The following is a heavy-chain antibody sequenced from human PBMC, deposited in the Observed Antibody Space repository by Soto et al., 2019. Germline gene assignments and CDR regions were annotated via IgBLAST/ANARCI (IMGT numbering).Heavy chain of an antibody. Sequence: PSETLSLTCTVSGGSISSSSYYWGWIRQPPGKGLEWIGSIYYSGSTYYNPSLKSRVTISVDTSKNQFSLKLSSVTAADTAVYYCARRLVGATLYYYGMEVWGQGTTVTVSS. CDR1: GGSISSSSYY. D-gene: IGHD1-26*01. V-gene: IGHV4-39*01. CDR3: ARRLVGATLYYYGMEV. CDR2: IYYSGST. J-gene: IGHJ6*02.